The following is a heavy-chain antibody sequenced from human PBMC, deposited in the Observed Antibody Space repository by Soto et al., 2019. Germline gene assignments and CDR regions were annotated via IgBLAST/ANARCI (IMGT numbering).Heavy chain of an antibody. Sequence: EVQLLESGGGLVQPGGSLRLSCAASGFTFSSYGMTWVRQAPGKGLEWVSFSSATGAGTFYADSVKGRFTISRDTSKNTLYLQMTSLSADDTAVYYCAKDRRAGGNYGFYSDFWGQGALVIVSS. D-gene: IGHD1-7*01. CDR3: AKDRRAGGNYGFYSDF. V-gene: IGHV3-23*01. CDR2: SSATGAGT. J-gene: IGHJ4*02. CDR1: GFTFSSYG.